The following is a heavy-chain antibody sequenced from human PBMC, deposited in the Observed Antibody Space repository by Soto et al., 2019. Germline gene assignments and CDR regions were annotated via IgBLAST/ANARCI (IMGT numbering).Heavy chain of an antibody. Sequence: SETLSLTCAVSGYSISSGYYWGWIQQPPGKWLEWIGSIYHSGSTYYNPSLKSRVTISVDTSKNQFSLKLSSVTAADTAVYYCARDGKVVTAAIRRGNWFDPWGQGTLVTVSS. CDR1: GYSISSGYY. V-gene: IGHV4-38-2*02. CDR2: IYHSGST. D-gene: IGHD2-2*02. CDR3: ARDGKVVTAAIRRGNWFDP. J-gene: IGHJ5*02.